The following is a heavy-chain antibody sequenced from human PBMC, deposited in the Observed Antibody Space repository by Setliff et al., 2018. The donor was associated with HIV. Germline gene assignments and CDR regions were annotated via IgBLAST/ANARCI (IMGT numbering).Heavy chain of an antibody. D-gene: IGHD3-16*01. CDR3: ARHNVITYGGLLFDYYYYGLDV. Sequence: PSETLSLTCSVSGYSISNGYYWGWIRQPPGKGLEWIGSIHHSGTAYDNPSLKSRVTISVDPSKNELSLKLTSVTAADTAVYYCARHNVITYGGLLFDYYYYGLDVWGHGTTVTVSS. CDR1: GYSISNGYY. CDR2: IHHSGTA. J-gene: IGHJ6*02. V-gene: IGHV4-38-2*02.